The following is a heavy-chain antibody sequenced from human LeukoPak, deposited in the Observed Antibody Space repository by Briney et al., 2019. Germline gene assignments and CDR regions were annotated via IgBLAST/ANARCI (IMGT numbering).Heavy chain of an antibody. V-gene: IGHV3-23*01. CDR1: GFTFSSYA. CDR2: ISGSGGST. D-gene: IGHD2-2*01. CDR3: AKQYCSSTSCSDFDY. Sequence: GGSLRLSCAASGFTFSSYAMSWVRQAPGKGLEWVSAISGSGGSTYYADSAKGRFTISRDNSKNTLYLQMNSLRAEDTAVYYCAKQYCSSTSCSDFDYWGQGTLVTVSS. J-gene: IGHJ4*02.